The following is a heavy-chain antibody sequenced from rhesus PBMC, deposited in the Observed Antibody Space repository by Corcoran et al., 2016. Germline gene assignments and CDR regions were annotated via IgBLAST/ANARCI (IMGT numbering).Heavy chain of an antibody. CDR2: IYGSSMST. Sequence: QVQLQESGPGLVKPSETLSLPCAVSGGSLIDSYRGSWIRQPPGQGLEWIGYIYGSSMSTNYKPSLKSRVTISKDTSKNQFSLKLSSVTAADTAVYYCARERNYYGSGYVIWGQGVLVTVSS. CDR3: ARERNYYGSGYVI. CDR1: GGSLIDSYR. J-gene: IGHJ4*01. V-gene: IGHV4S10*01. D-gene: IGHD3-28*01.